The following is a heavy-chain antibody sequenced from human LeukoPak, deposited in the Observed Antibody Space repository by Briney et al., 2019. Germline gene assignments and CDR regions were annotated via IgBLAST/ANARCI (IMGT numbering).Heavy chain of an antibody. J-gene: IGHJ4*02. CDR1: GGSISSYY. CDR2: ISDIGSI. CDR3: AGHHPRNTVDF. Sequence: TSSETLSLTCTVSGGSISSYYWSWIRQPPGKGLEWIAYISDIGSINYNPSLKSRVTISLDTSKNQFSLKLSSATAADTAVYYCAGHHPRNTVDFWGQGTLVTVSS. V-gene: IGHV4-59*08. D-gene: IGHD2/OR15-2a*01.